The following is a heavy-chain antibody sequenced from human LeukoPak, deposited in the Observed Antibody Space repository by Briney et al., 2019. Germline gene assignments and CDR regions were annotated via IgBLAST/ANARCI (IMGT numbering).Heavy chain of an antibody. CDR2: INIDGSYT. D-gene: IGHD1-7*01. V-gene: IGHV3-74*01. CDR1: GFTFSNYW. Sequence: SGGSLRLSCAASGFTFSNYWMHWVRQSPGKGPVWVARINIDGSYTSYADSVKGRFTISRDNAKNSLYLQMNSLRVADTAVYYCARDEGTYWGQGTLVTVSS. J-gene: IGHJ4*02. CDR3: ARDEGTY.